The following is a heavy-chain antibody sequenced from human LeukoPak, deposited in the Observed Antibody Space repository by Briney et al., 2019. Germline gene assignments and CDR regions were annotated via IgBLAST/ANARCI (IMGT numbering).Heavy chain of an antibody. J-gene: IGHJ6*02. D-gene: IGHD2-2*01. CDR1: GFVVGGNY. CDR2: ISGSGSST. V-gene: IGHV3-23*01. CDR3: AKVDCSRTSCYAGNYYYGMDV. Sequence: GGSLRLSCAASGFVVGGNYMSWVRQAPGKGLEWVSAISGSGSSTYYADSVKGRFTISRDNSKNTLYLQMNSLRAEDTAVYYCAKVDCSRTSCYAGNYYYGMDVWGQGTTVTVSS.